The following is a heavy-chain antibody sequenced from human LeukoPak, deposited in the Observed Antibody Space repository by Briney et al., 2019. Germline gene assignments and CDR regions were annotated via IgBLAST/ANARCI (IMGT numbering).Heavy chain of an antibody. V-gene: IGHV3-7*01. D-gene: IGHD3-10*01. Sequence: PGGSLRLSCAASGFTFSSYWMSWVRQAPGKGLEWVANIKQDGSEKYYVDSVKGRFTISRNNAKNSLYLQMNSLRAEDTAVYYCARDCARGVTNYYYYYMDVWGKGTTVTTSS. CDR3: ARDCARGVTNYYYYYMDV. J-gene: IGHJ6*03. CDR1: GFTFSSYW. CDR2: IKQDGSEK.